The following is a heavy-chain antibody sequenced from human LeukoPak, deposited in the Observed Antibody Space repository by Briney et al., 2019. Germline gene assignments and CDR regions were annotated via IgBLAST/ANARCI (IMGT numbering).Heavy chain of an antibody. CDR2: INAGNGNT. CDR1: GYTFTSYA. V-gene: IGHV1-3*01. CDR3: ARDPDCSSTSCYTGGYYGMDV. Sequence: ASVNVSFKASGYTFTSYAMHWVRQAPGQRLEWMGWINAGNGNTKYSQKFQGRVTITRDTSASTAYMELSSLRSEDTAVYYCARDPDCSSTSCYTGGYYGMDVWGQGTTVTVSS. D-gene: IGHD2-2*02. J-gene: IGHJ6*02.